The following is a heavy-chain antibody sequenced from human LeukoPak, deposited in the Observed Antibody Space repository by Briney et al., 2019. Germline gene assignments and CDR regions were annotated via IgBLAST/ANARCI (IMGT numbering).Heavy chain of an antibody. V-gene: IGHV3-7*01. CDR3: ARIDSRRTFDI. Sequence: GGSLRLSCAVSGFTFRNYWMSWVRQAPGKGLEWVANINENGNKKYYADSVKGRFTISRDNAKNSLSLQMNNLRFEGTAVYYCARIDSRRTFDIWGQGTMVTVSS. D-gene: IGHD1-14*01. CDR2: INENGNKK. CDR1: GFTFRNYW. J-gene: IGHJ3*02.